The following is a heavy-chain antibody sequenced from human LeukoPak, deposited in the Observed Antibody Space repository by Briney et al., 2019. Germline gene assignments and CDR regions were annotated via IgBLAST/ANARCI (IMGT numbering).Heavy chain of an antibody. V-gene: IGHV4-59*01. D-gene: IGHD4-23*01. J-gene: IGHJ6*03. Sequence: TSETLSLTCTVSGGSISSYYWSWIRQPPGKGLEWIGYIYYSGSTNYNPSLKSRVTISVDTSKNQFSLKLSSVTAADTAVYYCARLPTPYYYYMDVWGKGTTVTISS. CDR1: GGSISSYY. CDR2: IYYSGST. CDR3: ARLPTPYYYYMDV.